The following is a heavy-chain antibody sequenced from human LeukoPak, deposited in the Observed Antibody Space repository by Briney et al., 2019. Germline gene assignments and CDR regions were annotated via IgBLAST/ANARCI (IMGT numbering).Heavy chain of an antibody. Sequence: GGSLRLSCAASGFTYDDYTMHWVRQAPGKGLEWVSLISCDGGSTYYADSVKGRFTISRDNSKNSLYLQMNSLRTEDTALYYCAKEDSSGYYYFDYWGQGTLVTVSS. CDR1: GFTYDDYT. CDR2: ISCDGGST. D-gene: IGHD3-22*01. CDR3: AKEDSSGYYYFDY. V-gene: IGHV3-43*01. J-gene: IGHJ4*02.